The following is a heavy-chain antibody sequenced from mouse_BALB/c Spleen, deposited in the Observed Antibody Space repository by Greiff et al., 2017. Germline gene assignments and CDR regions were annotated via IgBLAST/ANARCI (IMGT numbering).Heavy chain of an antibody. V-gene: IGHV5-12-1*01. J-gene: IGHJ1*01. Sequence: EVQVVESGGGLVKPGGSLKLSCAASGFAFSSYDMSWVRQTPEKRLEWVAYISSGGGSTYYPDTVKGRFTISRDNAKNTLYLQMSSLKSEDTAMYYCARQYDYDLNWYFDVWGAGTTVTVSS. CDR1: GFAFSSYD. D-gene: IGHD2-4*01. CDR3: ARQYDYDLNWYFDV. CDR2: ISSGGGST.